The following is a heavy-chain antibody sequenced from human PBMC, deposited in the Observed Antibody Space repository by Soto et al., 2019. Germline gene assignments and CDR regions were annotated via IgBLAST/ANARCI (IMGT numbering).Heavy chain of an antibody. CDR2: INAGNGNT. D-gene: IGHD6-19*01. J-gene: IGHJ4*02. CDR3: ARAVAVPADFDY. Sequence: ASVKVSCKASVYTFTSYAMHWVRQEPGQRLEWMGWINAGNGNTKYSQKFQGRVTITRDTSASTAYMELSSLRSEDTAVYYCARAVAVPADFDYWGRGTLVTVSS. CDR1: VYTFTSYA. V-gene: IGHV1-3*01.